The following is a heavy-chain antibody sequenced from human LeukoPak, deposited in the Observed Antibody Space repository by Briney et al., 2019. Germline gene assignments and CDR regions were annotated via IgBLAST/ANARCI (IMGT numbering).Heavy chain of an antibody. D-gene: IGHD2-15*01. Sequence: SQTLSLTCAISGDSVSSNSATWTGVTQSPSRGREGLGRTYYRSKWYSDYEPCGQSRITINANTSNDQFSLQLYSVTPEVTAVYYCARGLVVVAATRGTSSYYYYMDVWGKGTTVTVSS. CDR3: ARGLVVVAATRGTSSYYYYMDV. V-gene: IGHV6-1*01. CDR1: GDSVSSNSAT. CDR2: TYYRSKWYS. J-gene: IGHJ6*03.